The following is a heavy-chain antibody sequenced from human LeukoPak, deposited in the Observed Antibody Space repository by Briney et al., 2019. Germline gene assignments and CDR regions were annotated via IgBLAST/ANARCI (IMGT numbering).Heavy chain of an antibody. CDR2: IYSSGST. D-gene: IGHD6-13*01. V-gene: IGHV4-4*07. CDR1: GDSINSYY. CDR3: ARLGAAAYYPFDY. Sequence: SETLFLTCTVSGDSINSYYWSWIRQPAGKGLDWIGRIYSSGSTNYNPSLKSRVAMSVDTSKNQFSLKLSSVTAADTAVYYRARLGAAAYYPFDYWGQGILVTVSS. J-gene: IGHJ4*02.